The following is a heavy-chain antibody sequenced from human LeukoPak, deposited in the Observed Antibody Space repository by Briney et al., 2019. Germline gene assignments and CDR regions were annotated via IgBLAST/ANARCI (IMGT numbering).Heavy chain of an antibody. CDR1: GGSSSGYY. V-gene: IGHV4-34*01. CDR2: INHSGST. J-gene: IGHJ4*02. CDR3: ARGGLWTYYFDY. D-gene: IGHD5-18*01. Sequence: PSETLSLTCAVYGGSSSGYYWSWIRQPPGKGLEWIGEINHSGSTNYNPSLKSRVTISVDTSKNQFSLKLSSVTAADTAVYYCARGGLWTYYFDYWGQGTLVTVSS.